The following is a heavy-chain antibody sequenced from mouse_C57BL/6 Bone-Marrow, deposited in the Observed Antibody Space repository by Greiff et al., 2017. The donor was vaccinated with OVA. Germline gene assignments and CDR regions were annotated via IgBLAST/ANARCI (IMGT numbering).Heavy chain of an antibody. D-gene: IGHD2-10*02. Sequence: VQLQQPGAELVKPGASVKMSCKASGYTFTSYWITWVKQRPGQGLEWIGDIYPGSGSTNYNEKFKSKATLTVDTSSSTAYMQLSSLTSEDSAVYYCARGGYGNYFFYAMDYWGQGTSVTVSS. J-gene: IGHJ4*01. CDR2: IYPGSGST. CDR3: ARGGYGNYFFYAMDY. V-gene: IGHV1-55*01. CDR1: GYTFTSYW.